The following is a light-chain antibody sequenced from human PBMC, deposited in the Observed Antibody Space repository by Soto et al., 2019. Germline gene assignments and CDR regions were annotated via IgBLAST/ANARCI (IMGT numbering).Light chain of an antibody. V-gene: IGLV1-47*02. Sequence: QAVVTQPPSASGTPGQRVFISCSGSSSNIGGTNYAYWYQQLPGAAPKLLMHSNNLRPSGVPERISGSKSGTSASLAISGLRSEDEAVYYCASWDDRLGAVIFGGGTKVTV. CDR2: SNN. CDR1: SSNIGGTNY. J-gene: IGLJ2*01. CDR3: ASWDDRLGAVI.